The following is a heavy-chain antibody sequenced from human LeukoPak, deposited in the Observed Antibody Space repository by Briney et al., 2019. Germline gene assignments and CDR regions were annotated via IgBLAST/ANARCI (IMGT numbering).Heavy chain of an antibody. CDR3: AKESLVVIESYFDN. J-gene: IGHJ4*02. CDR2: ITDSGQTK. Sequence: GGSLRLSCLVSGFSFSDYAMSWVRRAPGKGLEWVSAITDSGQTKYYTDSVKGRFTMSRDNSKNTLYLQMNSLRDEDTAEYFCAKESLVVIESYFDNWGQGTLVLVSS. CDR1: GFSFSDYA. D-gene: IGHD3-22*01. V-gene: IGHV3-23*01.